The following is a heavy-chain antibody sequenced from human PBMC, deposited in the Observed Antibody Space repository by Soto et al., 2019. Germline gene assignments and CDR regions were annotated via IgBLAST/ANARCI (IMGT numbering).Heavy chain of an antibody. J-gene: IGHJ6*02. Sequence: SETLSLTCTVSGCSVSSGSYYWSWIRQPPWKGLEWIGYIYYSGSTNYNPSLKSRVTISVDTSKNQFSLKLSSVTAADTAVYYCARVRWELRYYYYGMAVWGQGTTVTVSS. CDR3: ARVRWELRYYYYGMAV. CDR2: IYYSGST. D-gene: IGHD1-26*01. CDR1: GCSVSSGSYY. V-gene: IGHV4-61*01.